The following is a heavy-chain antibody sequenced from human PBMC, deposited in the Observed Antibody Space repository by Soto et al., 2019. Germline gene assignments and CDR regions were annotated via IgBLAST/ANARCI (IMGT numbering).Heavy chain of an antibody. CDR3: AKGAYGSGSYDC. V-gene: IGHV3-23*01. J-gene: IGHJ4*02. CDR2: ISGDGDST. Sequence: GGSLRLSCAASGFTFSSHAMTWVRQSPGKGLEWVSGISGDGDSTSYADSVKGRFTISRDNSKDTLYLQMNSLTADDTAIYYCAKGAYGSGSYDCWGQGTLVTVSS. CDR1: GFTFSSHA. D-gene: IGHD3-10*01.